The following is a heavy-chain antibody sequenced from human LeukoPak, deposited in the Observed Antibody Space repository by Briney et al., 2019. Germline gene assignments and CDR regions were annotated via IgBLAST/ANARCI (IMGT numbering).Heavy chain of an antibody. CDR3: AKWDYGDEGDY. CDR2: ISSDGSST. D-gene: IGHD4-17*01. V-gene: IGHV3-74*01. CDR1: GLTFSIYW. Sequence: GGSLRLPCAASGLTFSIYWMHWVRQAPGKGLVWVSRISSDGSSTSYAASVKGRSTISRDNSKNTLYLQMNSLRAEDTAVYYCAKWDYGDEGDYWGQRTLVTVSS. J-gene: IGHJ4*02.